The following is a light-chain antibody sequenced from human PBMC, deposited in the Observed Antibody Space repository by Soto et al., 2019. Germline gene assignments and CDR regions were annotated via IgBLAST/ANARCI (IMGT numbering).Light chain of an antibody. CDR2: DAS. J-gene: IGKJ3*01. V-gene: IGKV3-11*01. Sequence: ETVFTQSPATLSFSPGERATLSCRASQSVSRYLAWYQQKPGQAPRLLIYDASNRATGIPARFSGSGSGTDFTLTISSLEPEDFAVYYCQQRSNWLLGPGTKVDIK. CDR3: QQRSNWL. CDR1: QSVSRY.